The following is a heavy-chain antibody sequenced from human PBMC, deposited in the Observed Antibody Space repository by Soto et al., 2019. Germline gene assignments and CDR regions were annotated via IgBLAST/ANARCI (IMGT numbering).Heavy chain of an antibody. Sequence: QVQLVQSGAEVKKPGASVKVSCKASGYTFTSYGISWVRQAPGQGLEWMGWISAYNGNTIYAQKLQGRVTMTTDTSTSTAYLELMRLRSDDTALYYCARMYSSGWYFDYWGQGTLVTVCS. CDR3: ARMYSSGWYFDY. CDR1: GYTFTSYG. CDR2: ISAYNGNT. V-gene: IGHV1-18*04. J-gene: IGHJ4*02. D-gene: IGHD6-19*01.